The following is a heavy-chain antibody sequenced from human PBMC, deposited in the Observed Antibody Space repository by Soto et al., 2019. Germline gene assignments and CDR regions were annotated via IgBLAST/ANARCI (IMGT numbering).Heavy chain of an antibody. J-gene: IGHJ4*02. Sequence: QVQLVQSGDEMQKPGSSVKVSCQPSGGTFNTYAMNWVRQAPGQGPEWMGDISPMLGAANYAPKFQGRVTITADESTGTSYMQLSSLTSEDTALCFCAREVRGHSSAFVYWGQGTLVTV. CDR2: ISPMLGAA. CDR1: GGTFNTYA. D-gene: IGHD3-10*01. CDR3: AREVRGHSSAFVY. V-gene: IGHV1-69*19.